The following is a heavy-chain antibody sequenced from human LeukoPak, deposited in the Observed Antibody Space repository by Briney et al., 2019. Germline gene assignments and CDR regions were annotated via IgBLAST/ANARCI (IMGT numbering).Heavy chain of an antibody. CDR2: IFYTGSS. CDR1: GGSFSGYY. CDR3: ARAGAWQIDP. V-gene: IGHV4-59*01. Sequence: SETLSLTCAVYGGSFSGYYWSWIRQPPGKGLEWIGHIFYTGSSNYNPSLKSRVTISLDRSKNQFSLRLTSVTAADTAVYYCARAGAWQIDPWGQGILVTASS. J-gene: IGHJ5*02. D-gene: IGHD3-10*01.